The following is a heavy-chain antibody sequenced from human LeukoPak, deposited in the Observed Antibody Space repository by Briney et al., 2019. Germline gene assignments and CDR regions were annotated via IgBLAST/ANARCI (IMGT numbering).Heavy chain of an antibody. J-gene: IGHJ4*01. CDR1: GFTFSRFG. CDR2: IWFDGSST. D-gene: IGHD2-21*02. V-gene: IGHV3-33*01. Sequence: GGSLRLSCAASGFTFSRFGMHWVRQAPGKGLEWEAVIWFDGSSTYYADSVKGRFTISGDNSKNMLYLQMNSLRVEDTGVYFCARDSAPYCGGDCYFDYWGHGTLVTVSS. CDR3: ARDSAPYCGGDCYFDY.